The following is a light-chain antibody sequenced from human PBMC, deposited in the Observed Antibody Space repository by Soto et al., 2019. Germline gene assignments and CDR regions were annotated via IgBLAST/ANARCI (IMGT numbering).Light chain of an antibody. CDR3: QQSYSTRGT. CDR2: TTS. J-gene: IGKJ4*01. CDR1: QSIGSY. Sequence: IQMAQSPSSLSASVGDTATITCRTSQSIGSYLNWYRQKPGEAPNLLIYTTSSLQSGVPSRFSGSGFGTDFTLTITRLQPEDFGTYYRQQSYSTRGTFGGGTKV. V-gene: IGKV1-39*01.